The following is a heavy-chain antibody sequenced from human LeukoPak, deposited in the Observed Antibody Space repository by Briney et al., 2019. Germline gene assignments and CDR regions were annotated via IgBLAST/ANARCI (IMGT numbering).Heavy chain of an antibody. V-gene: IGHV3-30*02. Sequence: GGSLRLSCAASGFTFSSYGMHWVRQARGKGLEWVAFIRYDGSNKYYADSVKGRFTISRDNSKNTLYLQMNSLKAEDTAVYYYAKEGLLDYYYYYMDVWGKGTTVTISS. CDR3: AKEGLLDYYYYYMDV. J-gene: IGHJ6*03. D-gene: IGHD3-3*02. CDR1: GFTFSSYG. CDR2: IRYDGSNK.